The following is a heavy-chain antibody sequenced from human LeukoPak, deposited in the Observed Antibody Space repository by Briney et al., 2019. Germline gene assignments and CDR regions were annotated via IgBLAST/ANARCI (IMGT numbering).Heavy chain of an antibody. Sequence: GGSLRLSCAASGFTFSSYSMNWVRQAPGKGLVWVSSISSSSSYIYYADSVKGRFTISRDNAKNSLFLQMNSLRAEDTAVYYCARGAEGIAASDSKFDYWGQGTLVTVSS. CDR3: ARGAEGIAASDSKFDY. CDR2: ISSSSSYI. CDR1: GFTFSSYS. J-gene: IGHJ4*02. D-gene: IGHD6-13*01. V-gene: IGHV3-21*01.